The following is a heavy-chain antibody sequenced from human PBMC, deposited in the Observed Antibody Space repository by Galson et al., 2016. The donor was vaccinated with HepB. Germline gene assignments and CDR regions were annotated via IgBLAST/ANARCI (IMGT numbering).Heavy chain of an antibody. J-gene: IGHJ6*04. V-gene: IGHV3-53*05. CDR3: ARDPGLRNGMGG. CDR1: GLSIGGNH. D-gene: IGHD4-17*01. CDR2: IQSGGDT. Sequence: SLRLSCAVSGLSIGGNHMHWVRQRPGKGLEWVSVIQSGGDTYYADSVKGRFTISRDNSKNTLYLQMSSLRTEDTAVYFCARDPGLRNGMGGWGKGTTVTVSS.